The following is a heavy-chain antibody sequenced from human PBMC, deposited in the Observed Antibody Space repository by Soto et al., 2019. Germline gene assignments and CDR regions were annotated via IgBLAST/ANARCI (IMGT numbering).Heavy chain of an antibody. CDR2: ISYDGSNK. Sequence: QVQLVESGGGVVQPGRSLRLSCAASGFTFSSYGMHWVRQAPGKGLEWVAVISYDGSNKYYADSVKGRFTISRDNSKNTLYLQMNSLRAEDTAVYYWAKDHGTTGFDYWGQGTLVTVSS. D-gene: IGHD1-7*01. V-gene: IGHV3-30*18. J-gene: IGHJ4*02. CDR1: GFTFSSYG. CDR3: AKDHGTTGFDY.